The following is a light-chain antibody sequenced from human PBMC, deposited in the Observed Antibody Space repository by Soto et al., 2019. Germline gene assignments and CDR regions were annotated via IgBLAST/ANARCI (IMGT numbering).Light chain of an antibody. Sequence: QSVLTQPASVSGSPGQSITMSCTGSRSDVGGYNLVSWYQQHPGKAPKLMIYEVSKRPSGVSNRFSGSKSGNTASLTISGLQAEDEADYYCSSYSCSSTFVVFGGGTKLTVL. CDR1: RSDVGGYNL. V-gene: IGLV2-23*02. CDR3: SSYSCSSTFVV. J-gene: IGLJ2*01. CDR2: EVS.